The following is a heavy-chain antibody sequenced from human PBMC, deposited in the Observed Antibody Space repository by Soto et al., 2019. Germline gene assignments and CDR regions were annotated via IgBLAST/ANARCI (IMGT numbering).Heavy chain of an antibody. Sequence: QVPLVQSGAEVKKPGSSVKVSCKASGGTFSSYAISWVRQAPGQGLEWMGGIIPNSGGTNYAQKFQGWVTMTRDTSISTAYMELSRLRSDDTAVYYCARGNSDYGDYGTNWFDPWGQGTLVTVSS. V-gene: IGHV1-2*04. D-gene: IGHD4-17*01. J-gene: IGHJ5*02. CDR1: GGTFSSYA. CDR2: IIPNSGGT. CDR3: ARGNSDYGDYGTNWFDP.